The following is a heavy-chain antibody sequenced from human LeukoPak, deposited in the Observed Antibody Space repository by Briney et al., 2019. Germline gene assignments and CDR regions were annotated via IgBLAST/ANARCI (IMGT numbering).Heavy chain of an antibody. CDR1: GGSFSGYY. V-gene: IGHV4-34*01. CDR2: INHSGTT. D-gene: IGHD2-21*02. J-gene: IGHJ4*02. Sequence: SETLSLTCVVYGGSFSGYYWSWIRQPPGKGLEWIGEINHSGTTNYNPSLKSRVTISVDTSKNQFSLKLSSVTAADTAVYYCARAPYCGGDCSRASDVWGQGTLVTVSS. CDR3: ARAPYCGGDCSRASDV.